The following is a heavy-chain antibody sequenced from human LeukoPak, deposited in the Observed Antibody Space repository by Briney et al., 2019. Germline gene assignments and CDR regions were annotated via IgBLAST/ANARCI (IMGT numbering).Heavy chain of an antibody. Sequence: ASVKVSCKVSGYTLTELSMHWVRQAPGKGLEWMGGFDPEDGETIYAQKFQGRVTMTEDTSTDTAYMELSSLRSDDTAVYYCARYLYFGYLSSGWFDPWGQGTPVTVSS. V-gene: IGHV1-24*01. J-gene: IGHJ5*02. CDR2: FDPEDGET. D-gene: IGHD3-10*01. CDR1: GYTLTELS. CDR3: ARYLYFGYLSSGWFDP.